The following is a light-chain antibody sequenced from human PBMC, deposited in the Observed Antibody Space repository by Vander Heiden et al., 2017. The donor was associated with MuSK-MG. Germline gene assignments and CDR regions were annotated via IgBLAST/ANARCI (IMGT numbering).Light chain of an antibody. CDR2: AAS. CDR1: QSIASY. J-gene: IGKJ2*01. V-gene: IGKV1-9*01. Sequence: DIQLTQSPSFLSASVGDRVTITCRASQSIASYLGWYQHKPGQAPKLLICAASTLQSGVPSRFSGSGSGTEFTLTISSLQPEDFATYYCQHLNSYPYTFGQGTKLEVK. CDR3: QHLNSYPYT.